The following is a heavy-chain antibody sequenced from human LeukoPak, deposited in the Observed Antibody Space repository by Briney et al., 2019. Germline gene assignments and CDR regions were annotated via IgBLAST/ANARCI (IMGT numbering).Heavy chain of an antibody. Sequence: SETLSLTCAVYGGSFSGYYWSWIRQPPGKGLEWIGEINHSGSTNYNPSLKSRVTISVDTSKNQFSLKLSSVTAADTAVYYCARLRRRDGYNFGLNWFDPWGQGTLVTVSS. CDR1: GGSFSGYY. CDR2: INHSGST. CDR3: ARLRRRDGYNFGLNWFDP. D-gene: IGHD5-24*01. J-gene: IGHJ5*02. V-gene: IGHV4-34*01.